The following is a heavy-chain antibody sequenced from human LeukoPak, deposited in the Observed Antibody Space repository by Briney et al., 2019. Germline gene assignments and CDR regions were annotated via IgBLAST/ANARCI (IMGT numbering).Heavy chain of an antibody. Sequence: SVAVSCKASGGTFNSYAISWVRQAPGQGLEWMGGIMPLFGTANYAQEFQGRVTFTTDESASTAYMEVSSLRSEDTAVYYCASGSLGDGYGVGDYYQYMDVWGKGTTVTVSS. CDR2: IMPLFGTA. CDR3: ASGSLGDGYGVGDYYQYMDV. CDR1: GGTFNSYA. J-gene: IGHJ6*03. D-gene: IGHD5-24*01. V-gene: IGHV1-69*05.